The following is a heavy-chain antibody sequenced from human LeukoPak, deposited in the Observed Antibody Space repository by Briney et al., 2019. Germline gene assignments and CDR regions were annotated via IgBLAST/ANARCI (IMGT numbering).Heavy chain of an antibody. J-gene: IGHJ6*02. CDR3: ARDPMTAAGSKDGMDV. D-gene: IGHD6-13*01. Sequence: GGSLRLSCAASGFTFDDYTMHWVRQAPGKGLEWVAVIWYDGSIKFYVDSVKGRFTISRDNSKNTLYLQMNSLRAEDTAVYYCARDPMTAAGSKDGMDVWGQGTTVTVSS. CDR2: IWYDGSIK. V-gene: IGHV3-33*08. CDR1: GFTFDDYT.